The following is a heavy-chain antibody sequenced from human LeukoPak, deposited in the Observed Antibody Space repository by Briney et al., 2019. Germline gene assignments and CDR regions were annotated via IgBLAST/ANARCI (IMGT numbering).Heavy chain of an antibody. CDR2: IYYDGST. J-gene: IGHJ4*02. D-gene: IGHD4/OR15-4a*01. V-gene: IGHV4-39*02. CDR3: ASSVWWPYYFDY. Sequence: SETLSLTCTVSGGSIRGNGYYWGWIRQAPGKGLEWIGSIYYDGSTYYNPSLKSRVTISVDTPKNYFSLKLSSVTAADTAVYYCASSVWWPYYFDYWGQGTLVAVSS. CDR1: GGSIRGNGYY.